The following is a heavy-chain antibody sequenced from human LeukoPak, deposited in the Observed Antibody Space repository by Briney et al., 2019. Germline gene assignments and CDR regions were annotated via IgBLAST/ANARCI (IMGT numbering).Heavy chain of an antibody. D-gene: IGHD4-17*01. CDR3: ASEVKTTVTMYFEY. J-gene: IGHJ4*02. CDR2: IYYSGST. Sequence: SETLSLTCTVSGDSISSSYWSWIRQPPGKGLEWIGYIYYSGSTYYNPSLKSRVTISVDTSKNQFSLKLSSVTAADTAVYYCASEVKTTVTMYFEYWGQGTLVTVSS. CDR1: GDSISSSY. V-gene: IGHV4-59*04.